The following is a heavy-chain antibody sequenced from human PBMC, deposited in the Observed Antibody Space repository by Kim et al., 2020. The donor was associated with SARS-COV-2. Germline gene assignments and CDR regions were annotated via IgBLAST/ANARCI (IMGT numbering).Heavy chain of an antibody. J-gene: IGHJ2*01. CDR1: GFTFSNSW. D-gene: IGHD3-16*01. V-gene: IGHV3-15*01. Sequence: GGSLRLSCAASGFTFSNSWMSWVRQAPGKGLEWVGRIKSNTDGGTTAYAAPVKGRFTISNDDSKNTLYLQINSPKTKATSSNYITTDNVIFVGEVIFD. CDR2: IKSNTDGGTT. CDR3: TTDNVIFVGEVIFD.